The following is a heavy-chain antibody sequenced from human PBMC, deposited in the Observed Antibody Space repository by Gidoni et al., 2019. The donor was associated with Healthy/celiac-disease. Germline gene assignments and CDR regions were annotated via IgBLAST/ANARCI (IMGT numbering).Heavy chain of an antibody. CDR3: TTRFAFGGVIVIY. Sequence: EVQLVESGGGLVQPGGSLRLSCAASGFTFSNAWMSWVRQAPGKGLEWVGRIKSKTDGGTTDYAAPVKGRFTISRDDSKNTLYLQMNSLKTEDTAVYYCTTRFAFGGVIVIYWGQGTLVTVSS. J-gene: IGHJ4*02. V-gene: IGHV3-15*01. CDR2: IKSKTDGGTT. CDR1: GFTFSNAW. D-gene: IGHD3-16*02.